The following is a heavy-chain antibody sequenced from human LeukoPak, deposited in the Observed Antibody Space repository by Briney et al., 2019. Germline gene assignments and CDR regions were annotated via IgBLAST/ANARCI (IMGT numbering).Heavy chain of an antibody. V-gene: IGHV3-7*01. D-gene: IGHD4-17*01. Sequence: GGSLRLSCAASGFTFNGFWMSWVRQAPGKGLEGVANIKQDGSDIYYLGSVWGRFTISRDNAMNSLYLQMNSLRAEDTAVYYCTRDALYGDPSYYYMDVWGKGTTVTVSS. CDR3: TRDALYGDPSYYYMDV. CDR1: GFTFNGFW. CDR2: IKQDGSDI. J-gene: IGHJ6*03.